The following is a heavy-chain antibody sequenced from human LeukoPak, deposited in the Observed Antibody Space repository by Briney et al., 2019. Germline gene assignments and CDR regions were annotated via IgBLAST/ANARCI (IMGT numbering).Heavy chain of an antibody. CDR2: IYYSGST. CDR1: GGSISSYY. Sequence: SETLSLTCTVSGGSISSYYWGWIRQPPGKGLEWIGSIYYSGSTYYNPSLKSRVTISVDTSKNQFSLKLSSVTAADTAVYYCAREGRSGSYYNVIRWFDPWGQGTLVTVSS. D-gene: IGHD3-10*01. V-gene: IGHV4-39*01. CDR3: AREGRSGSYYNVIRWFDP. J-gene: IGHJ5*02.